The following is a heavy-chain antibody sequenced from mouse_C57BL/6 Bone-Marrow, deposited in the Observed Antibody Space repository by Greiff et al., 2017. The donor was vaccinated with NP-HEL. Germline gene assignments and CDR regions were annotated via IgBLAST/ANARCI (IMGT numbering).Heavy chain of an antibody. CDR2: ISSGGSYT. CDR1: GFTFSSYG. CDR3: ARQGSSPDY. Sequence: EVNVVESGGDLVKPGGSLKLSCAASGFTFSSYGMSWVRQTPDKRLEWVATISSGGSYTYYPDSVKGRFTISRDNAKNTLYLQMSSLKSEDTAMYYCARQGSSPDYWGQGTTLTVSS. D-gene: IGHD1-1*01. V-gene: IGHV5-6*01. J-gene: IGHJ2*01.